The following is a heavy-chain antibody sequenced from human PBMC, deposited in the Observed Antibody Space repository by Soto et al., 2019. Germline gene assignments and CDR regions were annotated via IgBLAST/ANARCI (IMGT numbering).Heavy chain of an antibody. V-gene: IGHV1-8*01. Sequence: ASVKVSCKASGYTFTSYDINWVRQATGQGLEWMGWMNPNSGNTGYAQKFQGRVTMTRNTSISTAYMELSSLRSEDTAVYYCARGRFNHYDILTGYHWFDPWGQGTLVT. CDR1: GYTFTSYD. J-gene: IGHJ5*02. CDR2: MNPNSGNT. CDR3: ARGRFNHYDILTGYHWFDP. D-gene: IGHD3-9*01.